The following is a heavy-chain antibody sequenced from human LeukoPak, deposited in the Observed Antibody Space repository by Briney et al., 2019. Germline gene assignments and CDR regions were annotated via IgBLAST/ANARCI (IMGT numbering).Heavy chain of an antibody. Sequence: PGGSLRLSCAASGFTVSSNYMSWVRQAPGKGLEWVSVINSGGSTYYADSVKGRFTISRDNSKNTLYLQMNSLRAEDTAVYYCARDGVAARRGGFDYWGQGTLVTVSS. J-gene: IGHJ4*02. CDR2: INSGGST. D-gene: IGHD6-6*01. CDR1: GFTVSSNY. V-gene: IGHV3-66*01. CDR3: ARDGVAARRGGFDY.